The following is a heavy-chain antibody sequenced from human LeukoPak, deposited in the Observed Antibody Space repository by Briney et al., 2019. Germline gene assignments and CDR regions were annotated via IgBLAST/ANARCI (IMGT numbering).Heavy chain of an antibody. J-gene: IGHJ3*02. CDR2: IKKDGSEK. V-gene: IGHV3-7*03. CDR3: AKDIEYSSSSVGGAFDI. Sequence: PGGPLRLSCAASGFTLSDYWMTWVRQAPGKGLEWVANIKKDGSEKNYADSVKGRFTISRDNAKNSLYLQMNSLRAEDTALYYCAKDIEYSSSSVGGAFDIWGQGTMVTVSS. D-gene: IGHD6-6*01. CDR1: GFTLSDYW.